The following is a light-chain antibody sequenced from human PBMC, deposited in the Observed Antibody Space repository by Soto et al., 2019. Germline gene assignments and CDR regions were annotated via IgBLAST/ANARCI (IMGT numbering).Light chain of an antibody. Sequence: EIVLTQSPGTLSLSPGERATLSCRASQSVSSSYLAWYQQQPGQAPRLLIYGASTRATGIPARFSGSGSGTEFTLTIRSLKSEDFAVYDCQQYNNWPSFGQGTRLEIK. V-gene: IGKV3-15*01. CDR1: QSVSSSY. CDR3: QQYNNWPS. J-gene: IGKJ5*01. CDR2: GAS.